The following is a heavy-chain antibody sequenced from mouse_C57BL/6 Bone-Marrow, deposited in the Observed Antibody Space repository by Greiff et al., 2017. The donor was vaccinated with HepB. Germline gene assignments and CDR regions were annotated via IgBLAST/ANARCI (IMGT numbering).Heavy chain of an antibody. CDR1: GYTFTSYW. D-gene: IGHD1-1*01. V-gene: IGHV1-64*01. CDR2: INPNSGST. Sequence: QVQLQQSGAELVKPGASVKLSCKASGYTFTSYWMHWVKQRPGQGLEWIGMINPNSGSTNYNEKFKSKATLTVDKSSSTAYMQLSSLTSEDSAVYYCARFRYYGSVDYWGQGTTLTVSS. CDR3: ARFRYYGSVDY. J-gene: IGHJ2*01.